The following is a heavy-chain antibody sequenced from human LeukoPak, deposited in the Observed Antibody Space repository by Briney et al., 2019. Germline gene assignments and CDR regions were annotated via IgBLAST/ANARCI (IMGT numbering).Heavy chain of an antibody. CDR2: ISSTSSYI. J-gene: IGHJ3*02. CDR1: GFTFSTYR. CDR3: ARTTVTTRGRAFDI. V-gene: IGHV3-21*01. D-gene: IGHD4-17*01. Sequence: GGSLRLSCAASGFTFSTYRMNWVRQAPGTGLEWVSSISSTSSYIYYAHSVKSRFTISRDNAKNSLYLQMNSLRAEDTAVYYCARTTVTTRGRAFDIWGQGTMVTVSS.